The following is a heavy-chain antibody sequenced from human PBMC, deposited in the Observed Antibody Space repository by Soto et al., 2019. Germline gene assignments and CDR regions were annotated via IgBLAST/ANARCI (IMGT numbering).Heavy chain of an antibody. CDR1: GFTFSSYG. Sequence: PGGSLRLSCAASGFTFSSYGMHWVRQAPGKGLEWVAVISYDGSNKYYADSVKGRFTISRDNSKNTLYLQMNSLRAEETAVYYCATPQRWLQFTYWGQGTLVTVSS. CDR2: ISYDGSNK. V-gene: IGHV3-30*03. J-gene: IGHJ4*02. CDR3: ATPQRWLQFTY. D-gene: IGHD5-12*01.